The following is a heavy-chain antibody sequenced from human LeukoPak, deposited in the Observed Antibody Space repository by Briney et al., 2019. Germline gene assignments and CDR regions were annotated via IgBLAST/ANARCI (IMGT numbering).Heavy chain of an antibody. CDR1: GFTFSNHG. CDR2: IIGSGATT. J-gene: IGHJ4*02. CDR3: AKDDYYLEYHS. Sequence: PGGSLRLSCAASGFTFSNHGMNWVRQPPGKGLEWVSGIIGSGATTHYAESVKGRFTISRDNSESTMYLQMNSLGAEDTAVYFCAKDDYYLEYHSWSQGTLVTVSS. V-gene: IGHV3-23*01. D-gene: IGHD1-26*01.